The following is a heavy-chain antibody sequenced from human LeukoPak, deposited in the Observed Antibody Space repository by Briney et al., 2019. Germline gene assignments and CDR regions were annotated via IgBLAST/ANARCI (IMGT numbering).Heavy chain of an antibody. V-gene: IGHV3-23*01. Sequence: GGSLRLSCAASAFTISSHAMNWVRQAPGKGLEWVSAISGSGGSTYYADSVKGRFTISRDNSKNTLYLQMNSLRAEDTAGYFCAKDLSRDDFWSGFPDGWFDPWGQGTLVTVSS. CDR3: AKDLSRDDFWSGFPDGWFDP. D-gene: IGHD3-3*01. CDR1: AFTISSHA. J-gene: IGHJ5*02. CDR2: ISGSGGST.